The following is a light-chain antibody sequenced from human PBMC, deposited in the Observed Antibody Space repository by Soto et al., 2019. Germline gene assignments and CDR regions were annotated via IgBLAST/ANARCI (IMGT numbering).Light chain of an antibody. CDR1: QSVRNN. V-gene: IGKV3-15*01. CDR2: GAS. CDR3: QQYNNWPLT. J-gene: IGKJ4*01. Sequence: EIVMTQSPATLSVSPGERAKFSCRASQSVRNNLAWFQQKPGQAPRLLIYGASTRATSIPARFSGSGSGTEFTLTISRLQSEDFAVYYGQQYNNWPLTFGGGSKVEIK.